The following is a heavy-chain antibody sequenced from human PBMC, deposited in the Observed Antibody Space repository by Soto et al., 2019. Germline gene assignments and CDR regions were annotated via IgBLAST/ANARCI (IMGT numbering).Heavy chain of an antibody. CDR1: GESFSGYY. Sequence: QVQLLQWGAGLLKPSETLSLTCAVYGESFSGYYWSWIRKPPGKGLEWIGEINHSGSTNYNPSLKSRVTIAVDTSKNQFSLRLSSVTAADTAVYYCARSYGSSWYMTFDYWGQGTLVTVSS. CDR2: INHSGST. D-gene: IGHD6-13*01. J-gene: IGHJ4*02. CDR3: ARSYGSSWYMTFDY. V-gene: IGHV4-34*01.